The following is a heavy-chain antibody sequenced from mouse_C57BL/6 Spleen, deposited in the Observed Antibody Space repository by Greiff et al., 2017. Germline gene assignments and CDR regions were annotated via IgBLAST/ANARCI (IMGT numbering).Heavy chain of an antibody. Sequence: QVQLKQSGAELVRPGASVTLSCKASGYTFTDYEMHWVKQTPVHGLEWIGAIAPETGGTAYNQKFKGKAILTADKSSSTAYMELRSLTSEDTDVYYWTRGAAQEYFDDWGQGTTLTVSS. CDR1: GYTFTDYE. CDR3: TRGAAQEYFDD. J-gene: IGHJ2*01. D-gene: IGHD6-1*01. CDR2: IAPETGGT. V-gene: IGHV1-15*01.